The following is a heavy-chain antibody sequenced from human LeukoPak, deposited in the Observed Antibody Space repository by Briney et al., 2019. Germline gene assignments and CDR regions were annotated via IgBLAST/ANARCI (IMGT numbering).Heavy chain of an antibody. Sequence: ASVKVSCKASGGTFSSYAISWVRQAPGQGLEWMGIINPSGGSTSYAQKFQGRATMTRDTSTSTVYMELSSLRSEDTAVYYCARTAGRTFDYWGQGTLVTVSS. CDR2: INPSGGST. J-gene: IGHJ4*02. CDR1: GGTFSSYA. V-gene: IGHV1-46*01. CDR3: ARTAGRTFDY. D-gene: IGHD6-6*01.